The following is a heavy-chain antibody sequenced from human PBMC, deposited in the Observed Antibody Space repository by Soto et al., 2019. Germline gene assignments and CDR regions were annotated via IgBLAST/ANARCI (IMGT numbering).Heavy chain of an antibody. Sequence: PGGSLRLSCAGSGFTFSNYAMSWVRQAPGKGLEWVSAISSAVNTYYADSVKGRFTISRDNSKNTLYLQMNSLRAEDTAVYYCAKAKSHSSSSPWFDPWGQGTLVTVSS. V-gene: IGHV3-23*01. CDR2: ISSAVNT. D-gene: IGHD6-6*01. CDR1: GFTFSNYA. CDR3: AKAKSHSSSSPWFDP. J-gene: IGHJ5*02.